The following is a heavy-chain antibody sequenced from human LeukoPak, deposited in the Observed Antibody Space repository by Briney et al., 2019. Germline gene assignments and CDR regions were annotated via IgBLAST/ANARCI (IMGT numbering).Heavy chain of an antibody. D-gene: IGHD2-2*01. CDR2: IKKDGSAK. J-gene: IGHJ4*02. CDR3: AREGSCSSTRCYEDY. Sequence: QTGGSLRLSCAASGFNFSSYWMSWVRQAPGKGLEGVANIKKDGSAKYYVDSVKGRFTISRDNAKNSLYLQMNSLRAEDTAVYYCAREGSCSSTRCYEDYWGQGTLVTVSS. CDR1: GFNFSSYW. V-gene: IGHV3-7*01.